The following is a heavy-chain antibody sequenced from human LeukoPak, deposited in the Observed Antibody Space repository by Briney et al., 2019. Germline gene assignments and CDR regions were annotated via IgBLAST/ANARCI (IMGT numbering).Heavy chain of an antibody. Sequence: SGTLSLTCAVSGGSISSDSWWSWVRQPPGKGLEWIGEIYHDGSTSYNPSLRNLVTISLDKSTNQFSLKLSSVTAADTAVYYCARGFCGGGACYSPGEWGQGTLVTVSS. CDR3: ARGFCGGGACYSPGE. CDR1: GGSISSDSW. J-gene: IGHJ4*02. CDR2: IYHDGST. V-gene: IGHV4-4*02. D-gene: IGHD2-15*01.